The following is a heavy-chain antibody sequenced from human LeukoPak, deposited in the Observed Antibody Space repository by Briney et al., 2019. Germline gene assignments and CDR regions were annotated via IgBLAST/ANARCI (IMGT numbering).Heavy chain of an antibody. Sequence: TGGSLRLSCAASGFTFSSYSMNWVRQAPGKGLEWVSVIWFDGTLKFYANSVKDRFTVSRDSSQNTVFLQMNYLRVEDTAVYYCAGANSARGSYYFLDVWGRGTTVTVSS. CDR2: IWFDGTLK. V-gene: IGHV3-33*03. CDR3: AGANSARGSYYFLDV. J-gene: IGHJ6*03. D-gene: IGHD4-23*01. CDR1: GFTFSSYS.